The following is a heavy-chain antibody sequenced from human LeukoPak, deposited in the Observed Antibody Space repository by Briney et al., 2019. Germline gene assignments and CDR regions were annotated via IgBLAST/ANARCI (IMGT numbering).Heavy chain of an antibody. Sequence: SETLSLTCAVYGGSFSGYYWSWIRQPPGKGLEWIGEINRSGSTNYNPSLKSRVTISVDTSKNQFSLKLSSVTAADTAVYYCARGRSLWFGELSRSDDYWGQGTLVTVSS. V-gene: IGHV4-34*01. J-gene: IGHJ4*02. CDR2: INRSGST. D-gene: IGHD3-10*01. CDR3: ARGRSLWFGELSRSDDY. CDR1: GGSFSGYY.